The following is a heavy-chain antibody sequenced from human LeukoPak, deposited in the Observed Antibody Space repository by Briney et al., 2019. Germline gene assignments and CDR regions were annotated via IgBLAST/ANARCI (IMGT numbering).Heavy chain of an antibody. V-gene: IGHV1-69*13. CDR1: GGTFSSYA. D-gene: IGHD5-18*01. Sequence: AASVKVSCKASGGTFSSYAISWVRQAPGQGLEWMGGIIPIFGTANYAQKFQGRVTITADESTSTAYMELSSLRSEDTAVYYCARRTLEYSYGDYWGQGTLVTVSS. CDR3: ARRTLEYSYGDY. CDR2: IIPIFGTA. J-gene: IGHJ4*02.